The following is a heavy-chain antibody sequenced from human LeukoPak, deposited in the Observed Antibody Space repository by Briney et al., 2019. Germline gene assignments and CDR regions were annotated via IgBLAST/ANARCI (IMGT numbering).Heavy chain of an antibody. CDR1: GFTFSIYG. J-gene: IGHJ4*02. Sequence: PAGSLRLSCAASGFTFSIYGMHWVRQAPGKGLEWVAVISSDGNNKYYADSVKGRFTISRDNSKNTLYLQMNSLRTEDTAVYYCARLYASGSYIDYWGQGTLVTVSS. CDR2: ISSDGNNK. V-gene: IGHV3-30*03. D-gene: IGHD3-10*01. CDR3: ARLYASGSYIDY.